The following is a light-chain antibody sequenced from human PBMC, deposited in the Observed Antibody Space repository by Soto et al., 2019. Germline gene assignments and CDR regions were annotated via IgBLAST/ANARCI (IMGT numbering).Light chain of an antibody. V-gene: IGKV3-20*01. Sequence: EIVLTQSPGTLSLSPGERATLSCRAGQSVGRNYLAWYQQKPGQAPRLFIYDTSTRATGISDRFSGSGSGTDFTLTISRLEPEDFAVYYCQQYGSSPWTFGQGTKVDIK. CDR3: QQYGSSPWT. J-gene: IGKJ1*01. CDR1: QSVGRNY. CDR2: DTS.